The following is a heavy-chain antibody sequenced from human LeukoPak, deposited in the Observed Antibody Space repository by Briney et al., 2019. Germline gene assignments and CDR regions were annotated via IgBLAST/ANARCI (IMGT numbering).Heavy chain of an antibody. J-gene: IGHJ4*02. CDR3: AKDQYGSGSLFDY. CDR2: ISGSGGST. CDR1: GGSISSSSYY. D-gene: IGHD3-10*01. Sequence: PSETLSLTCTVSGGSISSSSYYWGWVRQAPGKGLEWVSAISGSGGSTYYADSVKGRFTISRDNSKNTLYLQMNSLRAEDTAVYYCAKDQYGSGSLFDYWGQGTLVTVSS. V-gene: IGHV3-23*01.